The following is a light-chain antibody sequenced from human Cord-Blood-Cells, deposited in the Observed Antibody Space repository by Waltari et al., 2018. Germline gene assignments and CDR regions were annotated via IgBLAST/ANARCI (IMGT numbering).Light chain of an antibody. CDR2: DAS. J-gene: IGKJ5*01. Sequence: EIVLTQSPATLPLSQGERATLSCSASQSVSSYLAWYQQKPGQAPRLLIYDASNRATGIPARFSGSGSGTDFTLTISSLEPEDFAVYYCQQRSNWPITFGQGTRLEIK. CDR3: QQRSNWPIT. V-gene: IGKV3-11*01. CDR1: QSVSSY.